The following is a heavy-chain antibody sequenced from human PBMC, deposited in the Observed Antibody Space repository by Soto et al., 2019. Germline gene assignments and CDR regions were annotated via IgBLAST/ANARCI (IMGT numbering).Heavy chain of an antibody. J-gene: IGHJ4*02. V-gene: IGHV3-30*18. CDR3: AKSTYCNGGSCVPQY. CDR2: ISYDGSDQ. CDR1: TFTFSDFG. D-gene: IGHD2-15*01. Sequence: QVQVEEFGGGVVQPGRSLRLSCAGPTFTFSDFGFHWVRQAPGKGLECVAMISYDGSDQYYGDSVQGRFTIYRDDSKNAVYLQMNSLRAEDTAMYYCAKSTYCNGGSCVPQYWGPGTLVTVSA.